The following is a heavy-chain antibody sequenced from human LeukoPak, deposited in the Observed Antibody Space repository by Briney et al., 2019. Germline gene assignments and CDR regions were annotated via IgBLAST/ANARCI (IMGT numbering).Heavy chain of an antibody. CDR2: MNSDGSST. D-gene: IGHD6-13*01. Sequence: PGGSLRLSCAASGFTFSNYWMNWVRQAPGKGLVWVSRMNSDGSSTNYADSVKGRFTISRDNAKNTLYLQINSLRAEDTAVYYCTRESPATGTYWFDPWGQGTLVTVS. J-gene: IGHJ5*02. V-gene: IGHV3-74*01. CDR3: TRESPATGTYWFDP. CDR1: GFTFSNYW.